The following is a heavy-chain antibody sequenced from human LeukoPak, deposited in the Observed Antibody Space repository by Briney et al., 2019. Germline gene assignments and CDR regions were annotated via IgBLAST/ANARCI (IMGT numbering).Heavy chain of an antibody. J-gene: IGHJ4*02. CDR3: ARLCSSTSCYVDY. Sequence: ASVKVSCKASGGTFSSYAISWVRQAPGQGLEWMGGIIPIFGTANYVQKFQGRVTITADESTSTAYMELSSLRSEDTAVYYCARLCSSTSCYVDYWGQGTLVTVSS. CDR1: GGTFSSYA. D-gene: IGHD2-2*01. CDR2: IIPIFGTA. V-gene: IGHV1-69*13.